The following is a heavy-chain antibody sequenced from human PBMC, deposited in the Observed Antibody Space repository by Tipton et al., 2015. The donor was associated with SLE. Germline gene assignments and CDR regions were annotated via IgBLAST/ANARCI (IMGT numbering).Heavy chain of an antibody. Sequence: TLSLTCAVSGYSISSGYYWSWIRQPPGKGLEWIGEINHSGSTNYNPSLKSRVTISVDTSKNQFSLKLSSVTAADTAVYYCARRLAAAGAHFDYWGQGTLVTVSS. CDR3: ARRLAAAGAHFDY. D-gene: IGHD6-13*01. CDR1: GYSISSGYY. J-gene: IGHJ4*02. CDR2: INHSGST. V-gene: IGHV4-34*01.